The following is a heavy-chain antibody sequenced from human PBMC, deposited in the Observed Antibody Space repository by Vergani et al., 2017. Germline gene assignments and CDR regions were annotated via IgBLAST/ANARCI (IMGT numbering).Heavy chain of an antibody. CDR1: GASINNEFYY. J-gene: IGHJ4*02. Sequence: QVQLQESGPGLVKPSQTLSLTCTVSGASINNEFYYWHWIRQPAGKGLEWIGRIYVSGITDYNSSLQSRVSMSVDTSKNQFSLKLSSVTAADTAVYYCATYTVVTPGWYFDYWGQGTLVTVSS. CDR2: IYVSGIT. V-gene: IGHV4-61*02. CDR3: ATYTVVTPGWYFDY. D-gene: IGHD4-23*01.